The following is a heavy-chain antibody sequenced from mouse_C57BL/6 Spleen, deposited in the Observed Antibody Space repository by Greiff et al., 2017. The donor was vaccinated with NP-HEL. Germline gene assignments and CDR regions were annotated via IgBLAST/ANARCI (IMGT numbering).Heavy chain of an antibody. V-gene: IGHV10-1*01. CDR3: VRDYDGYSDYFDY. Sequence: EVQRVESGGGLVQPKGSLKLSCAASGFSFNTYAMNWVRQAPGKGLEWVARIRSKSNNYATYYADSVKDRFTISRDDSESMLYLQMNNLKTEDTAMYYCVRDYDGYSDYFDYWGQGTTLTVSS. D-gene: IGHD2-3*01. J-gene: IGHJ2*01. CDR2: IRSKSNNYAT. CDR1: GFSFNTYA.